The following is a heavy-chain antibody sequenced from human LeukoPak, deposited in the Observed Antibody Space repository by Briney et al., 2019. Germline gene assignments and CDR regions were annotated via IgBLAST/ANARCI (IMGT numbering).Heavy chain of an antibody. D-gene: IGHD3-22*01. CDR2: ISAYNGNT. CDR3: ARDRTYYYDSSGYYPLDY. Sequence: ASVKVSCKASGHTFTSYGISWVRQAPGQGLEWMGWISAYNGNTNYAQKLQGRVTMTTDTSTSTAYMELRSLRSDDTAVYYCARDRTYYYDSSGYYPLDYWGQGTLVTVSS. CDR1: GHTFTSYG. V-gene: IGHV1-18*01. J-gene: IGHJ4*02.